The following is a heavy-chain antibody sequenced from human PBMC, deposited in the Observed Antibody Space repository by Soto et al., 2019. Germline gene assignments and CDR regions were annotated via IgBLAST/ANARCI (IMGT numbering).Heavy chain of an antibody. D-gene: IGHD3-9*01. CDR1: GFTFSSYA. V-gene: IGHV3-30-3*01. CDR2: ISYDGSNK. Sequence: XGSLRLSCAAAGFTFSSYAMHWVRQAPGKGLEWVAVISYDGSNKYYADSVKGRFTISRDNSKNTLYLQMNSLRAEDTAVYYCAREQGRSTARYFDWLNVPYGMDVWGQGTTVTVSS. J-gene: IGHJ6*02. CDR3: AREQGRSTARYFDWLNVPYGMDV.